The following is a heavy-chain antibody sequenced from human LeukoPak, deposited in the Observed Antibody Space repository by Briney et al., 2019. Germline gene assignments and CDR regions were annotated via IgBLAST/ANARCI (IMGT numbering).Heavy chain of an antibody. CDR1: GFTFSSYG. D-gene: IGHD3-10*01. CDR2: ISYDGSNK. Sequence: GGSLRLSCAASGFTFSSYGMHWVRQAPGKGLEWVAVISYDGSNKYYADSVKGRFTISRDNSNNTLFLQMNSLRGDDTAVYYCAKGVYGSGSSANWPLDYWGQGALVTVSS. V-gene: IGHV3-30*18. CDR3: AKGVYGSGSSANWPLDY. J-gene: IGHJ4*02.